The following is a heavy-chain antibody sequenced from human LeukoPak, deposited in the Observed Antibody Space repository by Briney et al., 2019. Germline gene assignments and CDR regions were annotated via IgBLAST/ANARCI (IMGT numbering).Heavy chain of an antibody. J-gene: IGHJ3*02. CDR3: AREAYSSGWYGYAFDI. CDR2: IKQDGSEK. Sequence: GGSLRLSCAASGFTFSSYGMHWVRQAPGKGLEWVANIKQDGSEKYYVDSVKGRFTISRDNAKNSLYLQMNSLRAEDTAVYYCAREAYSSGWYGYAFDIWGQGTMVTVSS. CDR1: GFTFSSYG. V-gene: IGHV3-7*03. D-gene: IGHD6-19*01.